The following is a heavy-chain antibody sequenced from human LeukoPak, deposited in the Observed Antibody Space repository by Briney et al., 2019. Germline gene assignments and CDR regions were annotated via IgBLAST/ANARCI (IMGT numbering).Heavy chain of an antibody. CDR3: AKDARRTSSWYYFDH. CDR1: GFSFNILA. CDR2: ITYSGDST. Sequence: GGSLRLSCAASGFSFNILAMNWVRQAPGKGLEWVSGITYSGDSTYYADSVKGRFTISRDNSKNTLYLQMDTLRADDTAVYYCAKDARRTSSWYYFDHWGRGTLVTVSS. J-gene: IGHJ4*02. V-gene: IGHV3-23*01. D-gene: IGHD6-13*01.